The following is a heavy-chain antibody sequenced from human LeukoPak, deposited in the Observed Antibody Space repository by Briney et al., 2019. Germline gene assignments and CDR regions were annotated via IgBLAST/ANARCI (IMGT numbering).Heavy chain of an antibody. CDR3: ARLFRVVMVRGIITYDAFDL. Sequence: PSETLSLTCTVSGGSISSSSWSWIRQPPGKGLECIGPIYNTESTNYSPSLKSRVTISLDTSKNQFSLRLTSVTAADTAVYYCARLFRVVMVRGIITYDAFDLWGQGTTVTVS. CDR1: GGSISSSS. CDR2: IYNTEST. V-gene: IGHV4-59*08. D-gene: IGHD3-10*01. J-gene: IGHJ3*01.